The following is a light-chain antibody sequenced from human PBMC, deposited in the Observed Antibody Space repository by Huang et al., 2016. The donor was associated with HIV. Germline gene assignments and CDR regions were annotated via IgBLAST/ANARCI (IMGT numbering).Light chain of an antibody. CDR1: HGIGNS. V-gene: IGKV3-15*01. Sequence: ERVLTQSPGTLSVSPGGRATLSCRTSHGIGNSLAWYQLKPGQAPRLLIYETFIRASDIPARFSGGGSEIDFTLTISGLQSEDSAVYDCQQYHEWPRTFGQGTKVEIK. J-gene: IGKJ2*01. CDR2: ETF. CDR3: QQYHEWPRT.